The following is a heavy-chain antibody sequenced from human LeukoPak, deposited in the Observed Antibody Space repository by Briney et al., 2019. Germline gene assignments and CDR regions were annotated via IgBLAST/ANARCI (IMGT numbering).Heavy chain of an antibody. CDR3: ARSFTYYYDSSGDFFDY. J-gene: IGHJ4*02. CDR2: MYSNGST. D-gene: IGHD3-22*01. CDR1: GASVSTNH. Sequence: PSETLSLTCAVSGASVSTNHRSWLRQPPGKGLEWIGNMYSNGSTTYTPSLDSRVTVSFDTSKNQVSVKLSSVTAADTAVYYCARSFTYYYDSSGDFFDYWGQGTLVTVSS. V-gene: IGHV4-59*02.